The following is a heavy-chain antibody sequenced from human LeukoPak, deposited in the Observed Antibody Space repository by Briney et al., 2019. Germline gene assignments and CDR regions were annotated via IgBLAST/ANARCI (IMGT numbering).Heavy chain of an antibody. Sequence: ASVKVSCKASGYTFTGYYMHWVRQAPGQGLEWMGWINPNSGGTNYAQKFQGRVTMTTDTSTSTAYMELRSLRSDDTAVYYCARQPHPHYYYMDVWGKGTTVTISS. CDR2: INPNSGGT. CDR3: ARQPHPHYYYMDV. CDR1: GYTFTGYY. J-gene: IGHJ6*03. V-gene: IGHV1-2*02.